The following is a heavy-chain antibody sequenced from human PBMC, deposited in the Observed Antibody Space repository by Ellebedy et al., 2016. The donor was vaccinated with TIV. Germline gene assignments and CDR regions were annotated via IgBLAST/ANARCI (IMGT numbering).Heavy chain of an antibody. V-gene: IGHV1-8*01. CDR3: ARSSDMDYNYYGMDV. J-gene: IGHJ6*01. Sequence: AASVKVSCKASGYTFTNYDIMWVRQATGQGLEWMGSMTPKSANGGFAQTFQGRVTMTSDTSTSPAYMELSSLKPEDTAGYYCARSSDMDYNYYGMDVWGQGTTVIVSA. CDR2: MTPKSANG. CDR1: GYTFTNYD. D-gene: IGHD3-9*01.